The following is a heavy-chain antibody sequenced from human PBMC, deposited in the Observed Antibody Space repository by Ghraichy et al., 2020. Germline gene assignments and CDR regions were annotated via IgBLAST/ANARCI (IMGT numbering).Heavy chain of an antibody. CDR3: ARLATDHDILSGNDY. CDR1: GGSMSPYY. CDR2: RYYSGTG. D-gene: IGHD3-9*01. J-gene: IGHJ4*02. V-gene: IGHV4-59*08. Sequence: SQTLSLTCTVSGGSMSPYYWSWVRQPPGKGLEWVGYRYYSGTGHYNPSLMSRASISVDTSKNQFSLRLSSVTAVDTAIYYCARLATDHDILSGNDYWGQGILVTVSS.